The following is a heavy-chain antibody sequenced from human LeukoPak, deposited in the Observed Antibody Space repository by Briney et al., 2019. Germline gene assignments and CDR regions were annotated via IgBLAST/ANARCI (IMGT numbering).Heavy chain of an antibody. CDR3: AKDATPALGTVYMDV. D-gene: IGHD6-13*01. CDR2: IGGDGDRK. CDR1: GFTFSTYS. V-gene: IGHV3-7*01. Sequence: GGSLRLSCAASGFTFSTYSMSWVRQAPGKGLEWLANIGGDGDRKFYVDSVKGRFTISRDNAENSLYLQMNSLRAEDTAVYYCAKDATPALGTVYMDVWGKGTTVTISS. J-gene: IGHJ6*03.